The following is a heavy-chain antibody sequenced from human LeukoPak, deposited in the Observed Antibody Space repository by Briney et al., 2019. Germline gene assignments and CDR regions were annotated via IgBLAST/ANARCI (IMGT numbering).Heavy chain of an antibody. D-gene: IGHD3-3*01. J-gene: IGHJ5*02. Sequence: SETLSLTCAVYGGSFSGYYWSWIRQPPGKGLEWIGEINHSGSTNYNPSLKSRVTISVDKSKKQFPLKLSSVTAADAAVYYCARGVRFLEWLGGNWFDPWGQGTLVTVSS. CDR2: INHSGST. CDR1: GGSFSGYY. CDR3: ARGVRFLEWLGGNWFDP. V-gene: IGHV4-34*01.